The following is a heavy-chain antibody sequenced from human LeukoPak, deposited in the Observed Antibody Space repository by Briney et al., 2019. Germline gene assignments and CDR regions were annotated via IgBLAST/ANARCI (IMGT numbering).Heavy chain of an antibody. V-gene: IGHV3-23*01. CDR3: AKDGTARPYYFDY. D-gene: IGHD6-6*01. CDR2: ISGSGGST. J-gene: IGHJ4*02. CDR1: GFTFSSYS. Sequence: PGGSLRLSCAASGFTFSSYSMNWVRQAPGKGLEWVSAISGSGGSTYYADSVKGRFTISRDNSKNTLYLQTNSLRAEDTAVYYCAKDGTARPYYFDYWGQGTLVTVSS.